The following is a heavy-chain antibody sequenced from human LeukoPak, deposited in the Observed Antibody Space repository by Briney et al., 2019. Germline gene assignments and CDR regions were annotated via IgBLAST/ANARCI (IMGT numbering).Heavy chain of an antibody. CDR2: INSDGSST. V-gene: IGHV3-74*01. CDR1: GFTFSSHW. CDR3: AREAYCGGDCYGNDY. D-gene: IGHD2-21*02. Sequence: GGSLRLSCAASGFTFSSHWMHWVRQAPGKGLVWVSRINSDGSSTSYAGSVKGRFTISRDNAKNTLYLQMNSLRAEDTAVYYCAREAYCGGDCYGNDYWGQGTLVTVSS. J-gene: IGHJ4*02.